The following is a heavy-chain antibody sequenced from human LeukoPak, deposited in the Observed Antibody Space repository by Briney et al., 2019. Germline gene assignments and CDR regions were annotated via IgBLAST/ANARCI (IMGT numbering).Heavy chain of an antibody. CDR3: ARRYSSSSFNWFDP. V-gene: IGHV4-34*01. D-gene: IGHD6-6*01. CDR2: INHSGST. Sequence: PSETLSLTCAVYGGSFSGYYWSWIRQPPGKGPEWIGEINHSGSTNYNPSLKSRVTISVDTSKNQFSLKLSSVTAADTAVYYCARRYSSSSFNWFDPWGQGTLVTVSS. J-gene: IGHJ5*02. CDR1: GGSFSGYY.